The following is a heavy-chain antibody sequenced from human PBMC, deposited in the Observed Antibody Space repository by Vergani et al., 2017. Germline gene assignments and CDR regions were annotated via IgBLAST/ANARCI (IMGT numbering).Heavy chain of an antibody. V-gene: IGHV3-33*01. CDR3: ARGEDYYDSSGYSPYFDY. D-gene: IGHD3-22*01. Sequence: QVQLVESGGGVVQPGGSLRLSCAASGFTFSSYGMHWVRQAPGKGLEWVAVIWYDGSNKYYADSVKGRFTISRDNSKNTLYLQMNSLRAEDTAVYYCARGEDYYDSSGYSPYFDYWGQGTLVTVSS. J-gene: IGHJ4*02. CDR2: IWYDGSNK. CDR1: GFTFSSYG.